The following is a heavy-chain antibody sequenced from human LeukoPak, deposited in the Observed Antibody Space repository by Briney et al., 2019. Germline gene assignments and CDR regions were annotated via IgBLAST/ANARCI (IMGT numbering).Heavy chain of an antibody. CDR1: GYTFTTYD. CDR2: MNPNSGDT. Sequence: ASVKVSCKASGYTFTTYDITRVRQAPGQGLEWMGWMNPNSGDTAYAQKFQGRVAMTRDTPISTPYMELSSLRSEDTAVYYCARGLGDYYDTSDYYYAVPAHWGQGTLVTVSS. CDR3: ARGLGDYYDTSDYYYAVPAH. D-gene: IGHD3-22*01. V-gene: IGHV1-8*02. J-gene: IGHJ4*02.